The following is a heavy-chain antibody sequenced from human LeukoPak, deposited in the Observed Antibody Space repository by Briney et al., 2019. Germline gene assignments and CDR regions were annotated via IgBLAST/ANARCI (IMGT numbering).Heavy chain of an antibody. V-gene: IGHV3-23*01. J-gene: IGHJ4*02. D-gene: IGHD3-10*01. Sequence: GGSLRLSCAASGFTFSSYAMSWVRQAPGKGLEWVSAISGSGGSTYYADSVKGRFTISRDNSKNTLYLQMNSPRAEDTAVYYCAKDRLYGSGSYLLHYYFDYWGQGTLVTVSS. CDR3: AKDRLYGSGSYLLHYYFDY. CDR2: ISGSGGST. CDR1: GFTFSSYA.